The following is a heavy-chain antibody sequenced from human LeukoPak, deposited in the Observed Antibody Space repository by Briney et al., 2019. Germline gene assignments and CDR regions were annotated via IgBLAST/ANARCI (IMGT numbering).Heavy chain of an antibody. V-gene: IGHV1-2*02. CDR3: ARRGGVGATTVNWFDP. CDR1: GYTFTGYY. Sequence: ASVKVSCKASGYTFTGYYMHWVRQAPGQGLEWMGWINPNSGGTNYAQKFQGRVTMTRDTSISTAYMELSRLRSDDTAVYYCARRGGVGATTVNWFDPWGQGTLVTVSS. D-gene: IGHD1-26*01. CDR2: INPNSGGT. J-gene: IGHJ5*02.